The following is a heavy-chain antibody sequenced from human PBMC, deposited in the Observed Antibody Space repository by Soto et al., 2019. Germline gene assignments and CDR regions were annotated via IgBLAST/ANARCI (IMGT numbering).Heavy chain of an antibody. V-gene: IGHV1-8*01. Sequence: ASVKVSCKASGYTFTSYDINWVRQATGQGLEWMGWMNPNSGNTGYAQKFQGRATMTRNTSISTAYMELSSLRSEDTAVYYCARAIGSLWFGELSGGIDAFDIWGQGTMVTVSS. CDR3: ARAIGSLWFGELSGGIDAFDI. CDR2: MNPNSGNT. CDR1: GYTFTSYD. J-gene: IGHJ3*02. D-gene: IGHD3-10*01.